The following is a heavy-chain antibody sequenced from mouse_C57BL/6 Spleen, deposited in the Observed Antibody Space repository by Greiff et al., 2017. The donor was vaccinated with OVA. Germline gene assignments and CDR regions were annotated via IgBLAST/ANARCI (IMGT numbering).Heavy chain of an antibody. CDR2: IDPETGGT. V-gene: IGHV1-15*01. CDR3: TRSPHYGSSYVWFAY. Sequence: QVQLQQSGAELVRPGASVTLSCKASGYTFTDYEMHWVKQTPVHGLEWIGAIDPETGGTAYNQKFKGKAILTADKSSSTAYMALRSLTSEDSAVYYCTRSPHYGSSYVWFAYWGQGTLVTVSA. D-gene: IGHD1-1*01. J-gene: IGHJ3*01. CDR1: GYTFTDYE.